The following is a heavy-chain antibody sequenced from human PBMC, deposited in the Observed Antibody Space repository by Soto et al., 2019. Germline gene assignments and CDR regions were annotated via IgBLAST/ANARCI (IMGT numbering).Heavy chain of an antibody. CDR3: ARVPSVDTPGTDYFGIVV. CDR1: GYSFTYYW. D-gene: IGHD3-9*01. Sequence: GESLKISCKGSGYSFTYYWIAWVRQMPGKGLEWMGIIYPSDSDIRYSPSFQGQVTISADKSISTAYLQWTSLKTSDTAMYYCARVPSVDTPGTDYFGIVVWGQGPTVKVSS. V-gene: IGHV5-51*01. CDR2: IYPSDSDI. J-gene: IGHJ6*02.